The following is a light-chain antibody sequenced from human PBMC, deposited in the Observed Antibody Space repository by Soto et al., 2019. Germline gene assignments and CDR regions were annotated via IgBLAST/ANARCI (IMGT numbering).Light chain of an antibody. V-gene: IGKV3-20*01. Sequence: DIVLTQSPGTLSLSPGERATLSCRASQSVSNSYFAWYQQKPGQAPRLLIYGTSNTATGIPARFSGSRSGTDFTLTISSLEPEDFAVYYCQQYNNWPPITLGQGTRLEIK. J-gene: IGKJ5*01. CDR3: QQYNNWPPIT. CDR2: GTS. CDR1: QSVSNSY.